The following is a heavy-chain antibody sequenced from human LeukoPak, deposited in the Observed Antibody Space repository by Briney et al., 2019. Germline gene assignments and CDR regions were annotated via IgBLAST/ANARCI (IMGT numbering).Heavy chain of an antibody. V-gene: IGHV4-34*01. Sequence: SETLSLTCAVYGGSFTGYYWSWIRRPPGKGLEWIGEINHSGSTNYNPSLKSRVTIPVDTSKNQFSLKLSSVTAADTAVYYCARGQQLFSWGQGTLVTVSS. J-gene: IGHJ5*02. CDR1: GGSFTGYY. CDR3: ARGQQLFS. D-gene: IGHD6-13*01. CDR2: INHSGST.